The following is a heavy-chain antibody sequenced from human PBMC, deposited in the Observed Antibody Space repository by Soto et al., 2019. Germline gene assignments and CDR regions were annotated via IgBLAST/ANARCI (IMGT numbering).Heavy chain of an antibody. D-gene: IGHD1-1*01. V-gene: IGHV3-21*01. CDR3: ARGGEANDDAFDI. CDR1: GFTFSSYS. CDR2: ISSSSSYI. J-gene: IGHJ3*02. Sequence: GGSLRLSCVASGFTFSSYSMNWVRQAPGKGLEWVSSISSSSSYIYYADSVKGRFTISRDNAKNSLYLQMNSLRAEDTAVYYCARGGEANDDAFDIWGQGTMVTVSS.